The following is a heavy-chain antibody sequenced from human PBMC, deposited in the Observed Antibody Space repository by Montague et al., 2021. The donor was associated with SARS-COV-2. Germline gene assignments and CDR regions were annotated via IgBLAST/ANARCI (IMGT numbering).Heavy chain of an antibody. V-gene: IGHV4-59*12. J-gene: IGHJ6*02. Sequence: SETLSLTCTVSGDSINTYYWNWNRQPPGKGLEWLGSIFYTGSTNXNPSLKSRVTISLDTSKNQFFLKVTSVTAADTAVYYCARQAAGSYFYYGVDVWGQGTTVTVSS. CDR3: ARQAAGSYFYYGVDV. CDR1: GDSINTYY. CDR2: IFYTGST. D-gene: IGHD6-13*01.